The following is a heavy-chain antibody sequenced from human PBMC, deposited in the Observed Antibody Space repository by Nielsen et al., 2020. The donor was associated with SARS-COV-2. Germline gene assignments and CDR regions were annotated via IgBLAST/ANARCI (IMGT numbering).Heavy chain of an antibody. Sequence: SVKVSCKASGFTFSSSAVQWVRQTRGQGLEWIGWIIVGSNNINYAQKFRGRVALTGDMSTSTVQMELSSLRSEDTAMYYCATEQLAPTGGMDVWGQGTTVTVSS. CDR2: IIVGSNNI. J-gene: IGHJ6*02. D-gene: IGHD2-8*02. V-gene: IGHV1-58*01. CDR3: ATEQLAPTGGMDV. CDR1: GFTFSSSA.